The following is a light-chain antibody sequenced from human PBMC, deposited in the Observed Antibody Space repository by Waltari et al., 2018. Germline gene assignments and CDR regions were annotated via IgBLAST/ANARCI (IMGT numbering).Light chain of an antibody. CDR1: SSDVGDYNY. V-gene: IGLV2-14*01. CDR3: VSHTSSSTWV. J-gene: IGLJ3*02. Sequence: QSALTQPASVSESPGQSITISCTGVSSDVGDYNYVSWYQQHPGKAPKLMLYDVSKRPSGVSERCSGSKFGNTASLTISGLQAEDEADYFCVSHTSSSTWVFGGGTKLTVL. CDR2: DVS.